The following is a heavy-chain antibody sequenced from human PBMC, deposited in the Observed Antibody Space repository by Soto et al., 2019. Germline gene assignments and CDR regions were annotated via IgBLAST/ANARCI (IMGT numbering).Heavy chain of an antibody. V-gene: IGHV5-10-1*01. D-gene: IGHD2-15*01. Sequence: GESLKISCKGSGYSFTNNWISWVRQMPGKGLEWMGRIDPSDSYTNYSPSFQGHVTISADKSISTAYLQWSSLKASDTAMYYCASLKLGYCSGGSCANWGQGTLVTAPQ. J-gene: IGHJ4*02. CDR1: GYSFTNNW. CDR3: ASLKLGYCSGGSCAN. CDR2: IDPSDSYT.